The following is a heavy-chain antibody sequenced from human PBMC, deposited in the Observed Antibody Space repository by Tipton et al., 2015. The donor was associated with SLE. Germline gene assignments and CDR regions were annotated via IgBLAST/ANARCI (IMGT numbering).Heavy chain of an antibody. CDR3: VRDKGRGYRYGYFSRYYGMDV. CDR1: GFTFSDYP. CDR2: MSYDGNNK. Sequence: QVQLVQSGGGLVQPGGSLRLSCAVSGFTFSDYPMHWVRQSPGKGLEWVAVMSYDGNNKYYAGSVKGRFTISRDNSKNTLYLQMNSLRTEDTALYYCVRDKGRGYRYGYFSRYYGMDVWGQGTTVTVSS. J-gene: IGHJ6*02. D-gene: IGHD5-18*01. V-gene: IGHV3-30-3*01.